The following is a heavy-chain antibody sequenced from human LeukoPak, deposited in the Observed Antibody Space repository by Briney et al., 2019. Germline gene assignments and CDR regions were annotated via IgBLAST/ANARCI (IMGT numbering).Heavy chain of an antibody. CDR2: IIPIFGTA. D-gene: IGHD4-17*01. V-gene: IGHV1-69*13. J-gene: IGHJ3*01. CDR3: AKDRLRGTVTTAFDAFDF. CDR1: GGTFSSYA. Sequence: SVKVSCKASGGTFSSYAISWVRQAPGQGLEWMGGIIPIFGTANYAQKFQGRVTITADESTSTAYMELSSLRSEDTAVYYCAKDRLRGTVTTAFDAFDFWGQGTMVTVSS.